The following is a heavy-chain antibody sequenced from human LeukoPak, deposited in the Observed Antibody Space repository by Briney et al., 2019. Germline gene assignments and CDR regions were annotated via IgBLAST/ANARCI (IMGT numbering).Heavy chain of an antibody. CDR1: GFTFSNYA. Sequence: GGSLRLSCAASGFTFSNYAMSWVRQAPGKALEWVSAITSGGGTTYYAGSVKGRYTISRDNSKNTLYLQMNSLRAEDTAVYYCARDPPRAAWVFDYWGQGTLVSVSS. CDR3: ARDPPRAAWVFDY. D-gene: IGHD6-25*01. J-gene: IGHJ4*02. CDR2: ITSGGGTT. V-gene: IGHV3-23*01.